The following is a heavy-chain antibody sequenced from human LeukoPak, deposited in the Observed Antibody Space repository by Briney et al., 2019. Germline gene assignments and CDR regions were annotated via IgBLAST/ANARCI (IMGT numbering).Heavy chain of an antibody. J-gene: IGHJ4*02. CDR1: GFTYSSYS. Sequence: GGSLRFSCAASGFTYSSYSTNWVRQAPAKGLEWVSYLSSSSSTIYYADSVKGRFTISRDNAKNSLYLQMNSLRDEDTAVYYCARDPGPYGSGGRGYDYWGQGTLVTVSS. CDR2: LSSSSSTI. V-gene: IGHV3-48*02. D-gene: IGHD3-10*01. CDR3: ARDPGPYGSGGRGYDY.